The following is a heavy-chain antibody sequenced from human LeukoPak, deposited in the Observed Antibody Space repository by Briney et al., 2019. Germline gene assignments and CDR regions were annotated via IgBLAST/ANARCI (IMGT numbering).Heavy chain of an antibody. V-gene: IGHV3-66*01. CDR2: IYSGGNT. J-gene: IGHJ4*02. Sequence: GGSLRLSCAASGFTVSSNYMSWVRQAPGKGLQWVSVIYSGGNTYYADSVKGRFTISRDNSKNTLYLQMNSLRAEDTAVYYCAGDLQSKGTDYWGQGTLVTVSS. CDR3: AGDLQSKGTDY. D-gene: IGHD1-1*01. CDR1: GFTVSSNY.